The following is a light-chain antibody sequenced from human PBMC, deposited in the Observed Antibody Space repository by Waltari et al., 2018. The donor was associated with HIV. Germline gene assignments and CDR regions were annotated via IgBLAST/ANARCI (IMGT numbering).Light chain of an antibody. Sequence: QSALTQPASVSGSLGPSLTIHCTGTSSDSGGYDYVSWYQQHPGKAPKLLIYEVNNRPSGVSNRFSGSKSGNTASLTISGLQAEDEADYYCSSYTSVTTSYVFGTGTNVTVL. CDR3: SSYTSVTTSYV. CDR2: EVN. J-gene: IGLJ1*01. V-gene: IGLV2-14*01. CDR1: SSDSGGYDY.